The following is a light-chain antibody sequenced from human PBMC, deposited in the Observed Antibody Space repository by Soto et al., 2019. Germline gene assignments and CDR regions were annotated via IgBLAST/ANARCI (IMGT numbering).Light chain of an antibody. J-gene: IGKJ5*01. CDR1: QSLLHSNGNSY. CDR3: MQALQTPLT. CDR2: LGS. V-gene: IGKV2-28*01. Sequence: EIVMTQSPLSLSVTPGESASISCRSSQSLLHSNGNSYFDWYLQKPGQSPQLLIYLGSNRASGVXDMXSGSGSGTDFTLKISRVEAEDVGVYYCMQALQTPLTFGQGTRLEIK.